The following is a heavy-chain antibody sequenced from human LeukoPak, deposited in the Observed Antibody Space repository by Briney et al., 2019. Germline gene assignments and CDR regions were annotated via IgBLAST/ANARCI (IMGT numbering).Heavy chain of an antibody. CDR3: ARDQGYFDAFDF. J-gene: IGHJ3*01. D-gene: IGHD2-15*01. V-gene: IGHV3-30*03. CDR1: GFTFSGYG. CDR2: ISYDGNIK. Sequence: GGSLRLSCAASGFTFSGYGMHWVRQAPGKGLDWVAVISYDGNIKDYADSVKGRFSISRDNSRNAQYLQMHSLRPEDTAVYYCARDQGYFDAFDFWGQGTMVTVSS.